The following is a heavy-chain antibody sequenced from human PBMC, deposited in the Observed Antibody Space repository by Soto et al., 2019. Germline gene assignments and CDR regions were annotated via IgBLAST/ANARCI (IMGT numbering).Heavy chain of an antibody. V-gene: IGHV1-69*08. CDR2: IIAILGIA. J-gene: IGHJ4*02. CDR3: ARDRRGYCSGGSCSDLT. Sequence: QVQLVQSGAEVKKPGSSVKVSCKASGGTFSSYTISWVRQAPGQGLEWMGRIIAILGIANYAQKFQGRVTITADKSTSTAYMELSSLRSEDTAVYYCARDRRGYCSGGSCSDLTWGQGTLVTVSS. D-gene: IGHD2-15*01. CDR1: GGTFSSYT.